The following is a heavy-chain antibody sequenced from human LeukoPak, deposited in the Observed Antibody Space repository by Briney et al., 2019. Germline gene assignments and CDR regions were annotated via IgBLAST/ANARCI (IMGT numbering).Heavy chain of an antibody. D-gene: IGHD6-13*01. CDR2: NSGSGDYT. V-gene: IGHV3-23*01. CDR1: GFTIGNYA. CDR3: AKDQVADAAYYYYGMDV. J-gene: IGHJ6*02. Sequence: PGGFRRSSCVVSGFTIGNYAMNWGRPAPRKGLGWVSINSGSGDYTNTADSVKGRFTISRDNSKNTLYLQMNSLRAEDTALYFCAKDQVADAAYYYYGMDVWGQGTTVTVSS.